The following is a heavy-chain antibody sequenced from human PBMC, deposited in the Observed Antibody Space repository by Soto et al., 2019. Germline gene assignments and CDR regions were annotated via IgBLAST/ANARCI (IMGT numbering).Heavy chain of an antibody. CDR3: SRDKKYQLLYLGF. Sequence: PGGSLRLSCAASGFTFSSYAMHWVRQAPGKGLEWVAVISYDGSNKYYADSVKGRFTISRDNSKDTLYLQMNSLRAEDTAVYYGSRDKKYQLLYLGFWGQGTLVTVSS. CDR1: GFTFSSYA. J-gene: IGHJ4*02. D-gene: IGHD2-2*02. V-gene: IGHV3-30-3*01. CDR2: ISYDGSNK.